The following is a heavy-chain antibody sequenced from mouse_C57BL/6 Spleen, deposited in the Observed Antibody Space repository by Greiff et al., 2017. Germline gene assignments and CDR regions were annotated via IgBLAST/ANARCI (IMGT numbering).Heavy chain of an antibody. Sequence: VKLQQPGAELVMPGASVKLSCKASGYTFTSYWMHWVKQRPGQGLEWIGEIDPSDSYTNYNQKFKGKSTLTVDKSSSTAYMQLSSLTSEDSAVYYCARGGSYGYFDVWGTGTTVTVSS. CDR2: IDPSDSYT. D-gene: IGHD1-1*01. CDR3: ARGGSYGYFDV. V-gene: IGHV1-69*01. J-gene: IGHJ1*03. CDR1: GYTFTSYW.